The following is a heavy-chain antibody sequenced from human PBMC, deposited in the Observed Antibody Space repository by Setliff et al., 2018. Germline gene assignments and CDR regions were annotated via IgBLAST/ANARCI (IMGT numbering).Heavy chain of an antibody. D-gene: IGHD6-13*01. V-gene: IGHV3-23*01. CDR1: GFTFSSFA. CDR3: VKDVVGYSSTWPKRDYFDY. Sequence: GGSLRLSCAASGFTFSSFAMSWVRQAPGKRLEWVSIINVGGTNTYYRDSVKGRFTISRDNSKSTLYLQMNSLRAEDTAVYYCVKDVVGYSSTWPKRDYFDYWGQGTLVTVSS. CDR2: INVGGTNT. J-gene: IGHJ4*02.